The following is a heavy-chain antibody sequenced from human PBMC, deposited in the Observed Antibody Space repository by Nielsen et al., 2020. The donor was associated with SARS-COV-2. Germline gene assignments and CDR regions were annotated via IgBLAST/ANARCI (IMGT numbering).Heavy chain of an antibody. CDR2: ISSSGSTI. V-gene: IGHV3-11*01. J-gene: IGHJ6*02. D-gene: IGHD1-26*01. Sequence: WIRQPPGQGLEWVSYISSSGSTIYYADSVKGRFTISRDYAKNSLYLQMNSLRAEDTAVYYCARRMGAKRYYYYGMDVWGQGTTVTVSS. CDR3: ARRMGAKRYYYYGMDV.